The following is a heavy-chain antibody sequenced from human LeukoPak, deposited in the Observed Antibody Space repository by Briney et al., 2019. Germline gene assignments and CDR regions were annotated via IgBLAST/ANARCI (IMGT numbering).Heavy chain of an antibody. CDR1: GFTFSSYG. D-gene: IGHD5-24*01. Sequence: PGRSLRLSCAASGFTFSSYGMHWVRQAPGKGLEWGAVIWYDGSNKYYADSVKGRLTISRDNSKNTLYLQMNSLRAEDTAVYYCARGAVEMATIGDYWGQGTLVTVSS. J-gene: IGHJ4*02. CDR3: ARGAVEMATIGDY. V-gene: IGHV3-33*01. CDR2: IWYDGSNK.